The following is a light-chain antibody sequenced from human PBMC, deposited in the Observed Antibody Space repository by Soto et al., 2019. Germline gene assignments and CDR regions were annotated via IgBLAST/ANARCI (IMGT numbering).Light chain of an antibody. CDR1: QSVNSN. V-gene: IGKV3D-15*01. Sequence: EIVMTQSPATLSVSPGERATLSCRASQSVNSNYLAWYQQKPGQAPRLLIYGISKRATDIPARFSGSWSGTEFALTISSLKPEDFATYYCQQHGQWPITCGQGTRLEIK. CDR2: GIS. J-gene: IGKJ5*01. CDR3: QQHGQWPIT.